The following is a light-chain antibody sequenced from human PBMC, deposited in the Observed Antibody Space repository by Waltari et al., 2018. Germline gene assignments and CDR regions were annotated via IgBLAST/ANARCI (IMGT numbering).Light chain of an antibody. CDR2: SNT. CDR1: SSNIGRNT. Sequence: QSVLTQPPSASGTPGQRVTVYCSGSSSNIGRNTVNWYQQLPGTAPKLPIYSNTQRPAGGPDRLPGSKSGTSASLAISGLQSEDEANYYCATWDDSLNGPVFGGGTKLTVL. J-gene: IGLJ3*02. V-gene: IGLV1-44*01. CDR3: ATWDDSLNGPV.